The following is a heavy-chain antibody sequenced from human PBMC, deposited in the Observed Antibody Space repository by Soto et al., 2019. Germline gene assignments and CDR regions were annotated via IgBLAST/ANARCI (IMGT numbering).Heavy chain of an antibody. J-gene: IGHJ4*02. Sequence: PGGSLRLSCAASGFTFSSYWMSWVRQAPGKGLEWVANIKQDGSEKYYVDSVKGRFTISRDNAKNSLYLQMNILRAEDTAVYYCARDQGGAPRGNEFDYWGQGTLVTVSS. D-gene: IGHD1-1*01. V-gene: IGHV3-7*03. CDR3: ARDQGGAPRGNEFDY. CDR1: GFTFSSYW. CDR2: IKQDGSEK.